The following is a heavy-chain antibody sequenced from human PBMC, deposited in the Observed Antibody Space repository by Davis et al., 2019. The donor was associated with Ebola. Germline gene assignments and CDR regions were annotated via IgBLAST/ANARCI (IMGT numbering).Heavy chain of an antibody. CDR2: IKQDGSEK. J-gene: IGHJ6*02. D-gene: IGHD4-11*01. CDR3: ARVRVTVYYGMDV. Sequence: PGGSLRLSCAASGFTFSSYWMSWVRQAPGKGLEWVANIKQDGSEKYYVDSVKGRFTISRDNAKNSLYLQMTSLRAEDTAVYYCARVRVTVYYGMDVWGQGTTVTVSS. V-gene: IGHV3-7*03. CDR1: GFTFSSYW.